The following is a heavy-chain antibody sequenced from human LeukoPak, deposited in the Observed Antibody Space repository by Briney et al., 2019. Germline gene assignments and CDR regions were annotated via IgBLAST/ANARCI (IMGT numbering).Heavy chain of an antibody. J-gene: IGHJ5*02. CDR1: GGSISSSSYY. Sequence: SQTLSLTCTVSGGSISSSSYYWGWIRQPPGKGLEWIGSIYYSGSTYYNPSLKSRVTISVDTSKNQFSLKLSSVTAADTAVYYCAGVLRFLEWLSRPNWFDPWGQGTLVTVSS. CDR3: AGVLRFLEWLSRPNWFDP. D-gene: IGHD3-3*01. CDR2: IYYSGST. V-gene: IGHV4-39*01.